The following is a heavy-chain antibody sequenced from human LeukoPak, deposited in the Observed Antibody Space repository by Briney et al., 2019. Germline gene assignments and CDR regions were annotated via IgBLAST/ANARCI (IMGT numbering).Heavy chain of an antibody. D-gene: IGHD1-26*01. CDR2: ISYDEVIE. V-gene: IGHV3-30*03. Sequence: GGSLRLSCAASGFTFSSYSMNWVRQAPGKGLQWGSIISYDEVIEYYADSVKGRFTISRDNSKNTMYLQMKSLRVEDTALYYCATISGNFDYLDYWPQGTRVTVS. J-gene: IGHJ4*02. CDR1: GFTFSSYS. CDR3: ATISGNFDYLDY.